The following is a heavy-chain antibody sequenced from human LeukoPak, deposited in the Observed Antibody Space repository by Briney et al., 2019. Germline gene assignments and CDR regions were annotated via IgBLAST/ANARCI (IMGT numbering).Heavy chain of an antibody. Sequence: GGSLRLSCAASGFTFSSYAMSWVRQAPGKGLEYVSAISSNGGSTYYADSVKGRFTMSRDNSKNTLYLQMSSLRAEDTAVYYCVKNGIYTSGWYGGYFDYWGQGTLVTVSS. V-gene: IGHV3-64D*09. D-gene: IGHD6-19*01. J-gene: IGHJ4*02. CDR3: VKNGIYTSGWYGGYFDY. CDR2: ISSNGGST. CDR1: GFTFSSYA.